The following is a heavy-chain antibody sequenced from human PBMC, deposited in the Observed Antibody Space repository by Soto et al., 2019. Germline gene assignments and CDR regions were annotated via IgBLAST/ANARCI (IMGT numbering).Heavy chain of an antibody. V-gene: IGHV4-31*03. CDR2: IYSSGGT. J-gene: IGHJ3*01. Sequence: QVQLQESGPGVVKPSQTLSLICTVSGDSMNSGAYYWSWIRQHPGKGLEWIGDIYSSGGTSYTPSLNPSLQSRVSMSMDMSENQLSLEVASVTAADTAVYYCARRHDILTGPDGFTVWGPGTLV. CDR3: ARRHDILTGPDGFTV. D-gene: IGHD3-9*01. CDR1: GDSMNSGAYY.